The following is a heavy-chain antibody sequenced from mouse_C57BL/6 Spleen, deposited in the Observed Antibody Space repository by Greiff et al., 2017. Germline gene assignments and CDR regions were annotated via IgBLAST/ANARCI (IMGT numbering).Heavy chain of an antibody. CDR3: ARTISLYGYDGGY. D-gene: IGHD2-2*01. Sequence: QVQLQQSGAELVKPGASVKISCKASGYAFSSYWMNWVKQRPGKGLEWIGQIYPGDGDTNYNGKFKGKATLTADKSSSTAYMQLSGLTSEDSAVYFCARTISLYGYDGGYWGQGTTLTVSS. V-gene: IGHV1-80*01. CDR2: IYPGDGDT. J-gene: IGHJ2*01. CDR1: GYAFSSYW.